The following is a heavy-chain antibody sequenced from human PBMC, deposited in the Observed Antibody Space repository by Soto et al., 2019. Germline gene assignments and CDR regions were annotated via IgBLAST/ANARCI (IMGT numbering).Heavy chain of an antibody. CDR3: TRDRGAGTFTAYDY. CDR2: IFHSGGT. D-gene: IGHD6-19*01. J-gene: IGHJ4*02. CDR1: GGSIISNNW. Sequence: QVQLHESGPGLVQPSGTLSLTCAVSGGSIISNNWWTWVRQPPGKGLEWIGEIFHSGGTNYNPSLRSRVTMSIDKSTHQFSLKLTSVTAADTAVYYCTRDRGAGTFTAYDYWGQGLLVSVSS. V-gene: IGHV4-4*02.